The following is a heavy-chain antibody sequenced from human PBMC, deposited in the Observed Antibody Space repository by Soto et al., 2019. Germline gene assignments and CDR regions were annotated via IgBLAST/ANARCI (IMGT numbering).Heavy chain of an antibody. V-gene: IGHV4-59*01. CDR1: GGSISSYY. Sequence: QVQLQESGPGLVKPSETLSLTCTVSGGSISSYYWSWIRQPPGKGLEWIGYIYYSGSTNYNPSLKSRVPISVDTSKNQFSLKLSSVTAADTAVYYCARARYCSGGSCYSYYYGMDVWGQGTTVTVSS. CDR3: ARARYCSGGSCYSYYYGMDV. D-gene: IGHD2-15*01. J-gene: IGHJ6*02. CDR2: IYYSGST.